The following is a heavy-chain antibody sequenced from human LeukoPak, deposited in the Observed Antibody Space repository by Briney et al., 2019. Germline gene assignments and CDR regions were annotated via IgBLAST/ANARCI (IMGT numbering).Heavy chain of an antibody. Sequence: DSVKGRFTISRDNSRHTLYLQMNSLRAEDTAVYYCAKDRPDAHFDSWGQGTLVTVSS. J-gene: IGHJ4*02. CDR3: AKDRPDAHFDS. D-gene: IGHD2-2*01. V-gene: IGHV3-30*02.